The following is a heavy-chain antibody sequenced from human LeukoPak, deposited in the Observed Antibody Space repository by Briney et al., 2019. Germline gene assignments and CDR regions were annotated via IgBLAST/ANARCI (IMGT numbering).Heavy chain of an antibody. CDR2: ISWNSGSI. CDR1: GFTFSSYG. D-gene: IGHD4-17*01. J-gene: IGHJ4*02. V-gene: IGHV3-9*03. Sequence: GGSLRLSCAASGFTFSSYGMSWVRQAPGKGLEWVSGISWNSGSIGYADSVKGRFTISRDNAKNSLYLQMNSLRAEDMALYYCAKGRNLSYDYGVDYWGQGTLVTVSS. CDR3: AKGRNLSYDYGVDY.